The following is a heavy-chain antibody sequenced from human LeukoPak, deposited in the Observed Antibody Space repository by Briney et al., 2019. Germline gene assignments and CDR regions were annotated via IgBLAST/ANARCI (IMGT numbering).Heavy chain of an antibody. D-gene: IGHD1-26*01. CDR2: INPNSGGT. CDR1: GYTFTGHY. Sequence: GASVKVSCKASGYTFTGHYMHWVRQAPGQGLEWMGWINPNSGGTNYAQKFQGRVTMTRDTSISTAYMELSRLRSDDTAVYYCASISGSSSTRGDYWGQGTLVTVSS. CDR3: ASISGSSSTRGDY. J-gene: IGHJ4*02. V-gene: IGHV1-2*02.